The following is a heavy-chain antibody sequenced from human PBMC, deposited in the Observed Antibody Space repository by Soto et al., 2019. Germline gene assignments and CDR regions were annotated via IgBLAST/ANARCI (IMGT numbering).Heavy chain of an antibody. CDR2: IYYRGST. V-gene: IGHV4-31*03. J-gene: IGHJ4*02. CDR1: GGSISSGGYY. D-gene: IGHD4-17*01. CDR3: ARDVLEDGDGVGY. Sequence: QVQLQESGPGLVKPSQTLSLTCTVSGGSISSGGYYWSWIRQHPGKDLEWFGYIYYRGSTYYNPFLMSRVTLPVDTSKNQCSRELSSVTAADTAVYYCARDVLEDGDGVGYWGQGTLVTVSS.